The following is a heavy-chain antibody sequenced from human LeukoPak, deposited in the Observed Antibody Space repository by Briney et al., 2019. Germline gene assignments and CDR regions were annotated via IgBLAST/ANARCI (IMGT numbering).Heavy chain of an antibody. J-gene: IGHJ4*02. V-gene: IGHV3-20*04. Sequence: GGSLRLSCAASGFTFGNYGMSWVRQAPGKGLEWVSGINWNGGSTGYADSVEGRFTISRDNAKNSQYLQMNSLRVEDTAVYYCTSGGSEVARPFDYWGQGTLVTVSS. CDR2: INWNGGST. D-gene: IGHD2-15*01. CDR1: GFTFGNYG. CDR3: TSGGSEVARPFDY.